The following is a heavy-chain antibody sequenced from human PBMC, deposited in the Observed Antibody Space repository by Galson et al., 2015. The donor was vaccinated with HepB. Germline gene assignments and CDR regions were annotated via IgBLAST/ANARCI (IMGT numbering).Heavy chain of an antibody. CDR3: ARVQVVTAILLAYYYYGMDV. D-gene: IGHD2-21*02. Sequence: ETLSLTCAVYGGSFSGYYWSWIRQPPGKGLEWIGEINHSGSTNYNPSLKSRVTISVDTSKNQFSLKLSSVTAADTAVYYCARVQVVTAILLAYYYYGMDVWGQGTTVTVSS. J-gene: IGHJ6*02. CDR1: GGSFSGYY. V-gene: IGHV4-34*01. CDR2: INHSGST.